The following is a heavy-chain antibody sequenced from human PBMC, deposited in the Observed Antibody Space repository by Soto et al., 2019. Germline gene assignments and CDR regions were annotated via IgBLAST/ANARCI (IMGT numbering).Heavy chain of an antibody. Sequence: PGGSLRLSCAAAGFSFSDYGMHWVRQGPGKGLEWVAAISHGGIRKHYADSVKGRFTISRDNSKKTVYLHLSSLRREDTAKYYCVQDWVGGSNRYHIDYWGQGTVVTVSS. D-gene: IGHD1-26*01. CDR1: GFSFSDYG. V-gene: IGHV3-30*18. J-gene: IGHJ4*02. CDR2: ISHGGIRK. CDR3: VQDWVGGSNRYHIDY.